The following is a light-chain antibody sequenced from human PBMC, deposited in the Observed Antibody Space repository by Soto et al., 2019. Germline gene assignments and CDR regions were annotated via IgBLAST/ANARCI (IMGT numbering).Light chain of an antibody. CDR1: QSVSSN. Sequence: EIVLTQSPGTLSLSPGERATLSCMASQSVSSNYLAWYQQKPGQAPRLLIYDASTRATGIPARFSGSGSGTEFTLTISSLQSKDFAVYYCQQYNNWHPLTFGGGTKVDI. V-gene: IGKV3D-15*01. CDR2: DAS. CDR3: QQYNNWHPLT. J-gene: IGKJ4*01.